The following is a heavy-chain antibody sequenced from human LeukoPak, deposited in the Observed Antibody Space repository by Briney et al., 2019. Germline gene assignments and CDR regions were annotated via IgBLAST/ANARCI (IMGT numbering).Heavy chain of an antibody. Sequence: ASVKVSCKASGYTFTNYGISWVRQAPGQGLEWMGWISANNGNRNYALKLQDRVTMTKDTSTDTAYMELSSLRSEDTAVYYCATWYYYDSSDYYLADYWGQGTLVTVSS. CDR2: ISANNGNR. J-gene: IGHJ4*02. CDR1: GYTFTNYG. CDR3: ATWYYYDSSDYYLADY. V-gene: IGHV1-18*01. D-gene: IGHD3-22*01.